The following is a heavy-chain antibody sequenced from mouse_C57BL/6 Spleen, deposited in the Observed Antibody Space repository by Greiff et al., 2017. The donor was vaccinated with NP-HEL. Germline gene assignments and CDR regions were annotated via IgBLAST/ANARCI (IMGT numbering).Heavy chain of an antibody. J-gene: IGHJ3*01. V-gene: IGHV5-6*02. CDR3: ARHDKGSWFAY. Sequence: DVKLVESGGDLVKPGGSLKLSCAASGFTFSSYGMSWVRQTPDKRLEWVATISSGGSYTYYPDSVKGRFTISRDNAKNTLYLQMSSLKSEDTAMYYCARHDKGSWFAYWGQGTLVTVSA. D-gene: IGHD2-3*01. CDR2: ISSGGSYT. CDR1: GFTFSSYG.